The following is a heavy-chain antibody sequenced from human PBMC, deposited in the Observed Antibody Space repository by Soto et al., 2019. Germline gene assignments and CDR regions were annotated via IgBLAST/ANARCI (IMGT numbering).Heavy chain of an antibody. CDR2: IIPIFGTA. V-gene: IGHV1-69*13. CDR1: GGTFSSYA. Sequence: SVKVSCKASGGTFSSYAISWVRQAPGQGLEWMGGIIPIFGTANYAQKFQGRVTITADESTSTAYMELSSLRSEDTAVYYCAWGEYSSSGDFDYWGQGTLVPVPS. J-gene: IGHJ4*02. D-gene: IGHD6-6*01. CDR3: AWGEYSSSGDFDY.